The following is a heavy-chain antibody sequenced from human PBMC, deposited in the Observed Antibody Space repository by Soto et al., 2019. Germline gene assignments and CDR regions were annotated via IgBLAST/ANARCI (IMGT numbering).Heavy chain of an antibody. CDR3: ARVQQLVHYYYYYGMDV. CDR1: GGSISSYY. CDR2: IYYSGST. Sequence: KSSETLSLTCTVSGGSISSYYWSWIRQPPGKGLEWIGYIYYSGSTNYNPSLKSRVTISVDTSKNQFSLKLSSVTAADTAVYYCARVQQLVHYYYYYGMDVWGQGTTVTV. D-gene: IGHD6-6*01. J-gene: IGHJ6*02. V-gene: IGHV4-59*01.